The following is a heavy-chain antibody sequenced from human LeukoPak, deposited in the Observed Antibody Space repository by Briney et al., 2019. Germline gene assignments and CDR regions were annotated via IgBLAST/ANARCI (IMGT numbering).Heavy chain of an antibody. D-gene: IGHD4-17*01. J-gene: IGHJ4*02. Sequence: PGGSLRLSCAASGFTFSSYSMNWVRQAPGKGLEWVSYISSSSSTIYYADSVKGRFTISRDNAKNSLYLQMNSLRAEDTAVYYCAREGLRVDYWGQGTLVTVSS. CDR1: GFTFSSYS. CDR2: ISSSSSTI. CDR3: AREGLRVDY. V-gene: IGHV3-48*01.